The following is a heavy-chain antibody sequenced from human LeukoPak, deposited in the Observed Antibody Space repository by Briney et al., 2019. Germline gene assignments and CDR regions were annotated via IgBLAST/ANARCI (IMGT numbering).Heavy chain of an antibody. D-gene: IGHD2-15*01. V-gene: IGHV1-69*01. CDR3: ASPRGIYYYYYYYMDV. J-gene: IGHJ6*03. Sequence: SVKVSCKASGGTFSSYAISWVRQAPGQGLEWMGGIIAIFGTANYAQKFQGRVTITAAESTSTAYMELSSLRSEDTAVYYCASPRGIYYYYYYYMDVWGKGTTVTVSS. CDR1: GGTFSSYA. CDR2: IIAIFGTA.